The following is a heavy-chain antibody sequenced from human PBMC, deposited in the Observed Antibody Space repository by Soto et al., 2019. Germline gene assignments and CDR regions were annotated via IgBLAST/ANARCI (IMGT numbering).Heavy chain of an antibody. Sequence: GGSLRLSCAASGFTFNTYGFNWVLQAPGKXLEWVAVIWYDGNTKYYADSVKGRFTISRDNLKNTLYLQMNSLTAEDTAVYYCARPLVAPVAGPYYYGMDVWGQGTTVTVSS. CDR3: ARPLVAPVAGPYYYGMDV. CDR1: GFTFNTYG. D-gene: IGHD6-19*01. CDR2: IWYDGNTK. V-gene: IGHV3-33*01. J-gene: IGHJ6*02.